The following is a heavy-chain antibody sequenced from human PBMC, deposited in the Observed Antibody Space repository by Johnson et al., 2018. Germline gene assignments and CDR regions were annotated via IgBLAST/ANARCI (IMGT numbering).Heavy chain of an antibody. D-gene: IGHD5-24*01. CDR3: AKDQDGIDAFDI. J-gene: IGHJ3*02. V-gene: IGHV3-30-3*01. Sequence: QVQLVQSGGGVVQPGRSLRLSCAASGFTFSSYAMHWVRQAPGKGLEWVAVISYDGSNKYYADSVKGRFTIARDNSKNTLYLQMHSLRAEDTAVYSCAKDQDGIDAFDIWGQGTMVTVSS. CDR2: ISYDGSNK. CDR1: GFTFSSYA.